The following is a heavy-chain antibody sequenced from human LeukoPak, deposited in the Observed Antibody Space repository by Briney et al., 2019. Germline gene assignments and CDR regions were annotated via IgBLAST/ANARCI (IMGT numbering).Heavy chain of an antibody. CDR2: INPDGNKK. J-gene: IGHJ4*02. Sequence: GGSLRLSCAVSGLTFSSSWMDWVRQAPGKGLEWVASINPDGNKKYSADSVKGRFTISRDNAENSLYLQMNSLRAEDTAVYYCARGSTCYESSGQVPFDYWGQGTLVTVSS. CDR1: GLTFSSSW. CDR3: ARGSTCYESSGQVPFDY. V-gene: IGHV3-7*01. D-gene: IGHD3-22*01.